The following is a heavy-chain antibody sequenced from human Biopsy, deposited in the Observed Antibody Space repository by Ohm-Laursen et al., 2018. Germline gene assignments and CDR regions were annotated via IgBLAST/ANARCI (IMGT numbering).Heavy chain of an antibody. CDR2: IMSLYNTT. J-gene: IGHJ2*01. CDR3: ARGLGGYDYWYFDL. CDR1: GGMFNSYT. Sequence: SSVKVSCKASGGMFNSYTINWLRQAPGQGLQWVGGIMSLYNTTNYAQKFWDRITVTADKSTNTVYMTLSSLTSEDTAVYFCARGLGGYDYWYFDLWGRGTLVIVSS. V-gene: IGHV1-69*06. D-gene: IGHD5-12*01.